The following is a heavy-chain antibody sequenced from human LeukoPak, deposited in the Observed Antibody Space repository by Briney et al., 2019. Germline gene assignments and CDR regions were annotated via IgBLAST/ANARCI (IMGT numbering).Heavy chain of an antibody. D-gene: IGHD5-24*01. CDR1: GGSISSYY. CDR2: IYYSGST. J-gene: IGHJ4*02. V-gene: IGHV4-59*08. CDR3: ARGGEGYNYVY. Sequence: PSETLSPTCTVSGGSISSYYWSWIRQPPGKGLEWIGYIYYSGSTHYNPSLKSRATISADTSKNQFSLKLTSMTAAGTAVYHCARGGEGYNYVYWGQGTLVTVSS.